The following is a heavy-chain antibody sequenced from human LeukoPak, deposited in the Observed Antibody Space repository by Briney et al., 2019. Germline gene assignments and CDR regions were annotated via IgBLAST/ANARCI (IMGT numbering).Heavy chain of an antibody. CDR2: ISSSSSTI. CDR3: ARGGPQAPY. Sequence: GGSLRLXCAASGFTFSSYSMNWVRQAPGKELEWVSYISSSSSTIYYADSVKGRFTISRDNAKNSLYLQMNSLRAEDTAVYYCARGGPQAPYWGQGTLVTVSS. J-gene: IGHJ4*02. CDR1: GFTFSSYS. V-gene: IGHV3-48*01.